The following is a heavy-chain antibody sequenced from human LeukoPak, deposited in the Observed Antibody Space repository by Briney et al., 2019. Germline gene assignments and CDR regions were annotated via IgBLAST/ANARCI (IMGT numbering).Heavy chain of an antibody. J-gene: IGHJ4*02. CDR2: IYYSGST. CDR3: ARGGDSSSWPIDY. CDR1: GGSISSGVYY. Sequence: SETLSLTCTVSGGSISSGVYYWSWIRQHPGQGLEWIGYIYYSGSTYYNPSLKSRVTISVDTSKNQFSLKLSSVTAADTAVYYCARGGDSSSWPIDYWGQGTLVTVSS. D-gene: IGHD6-13*01. V-gene: IGHV4-31*03.